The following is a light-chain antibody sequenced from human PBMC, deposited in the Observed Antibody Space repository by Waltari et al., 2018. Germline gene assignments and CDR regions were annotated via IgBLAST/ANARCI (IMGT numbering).Light chain of an antibody. J-gene: IGLJ1*01. V-gene: IGLV3-19*01. Sequence: SSDLTQDPAVSVALGQTVRITCQGESLRSYYATWYQQKPGQAPVLVIFGQNKRPSGIQDRFSGSSSRNTASLTITGAQAEDEADYYCSCRDNSGFRHVFGTGTKVTV. CDR2: GQN. CDR1: SLRSYY. CDR3: SCRDNSGFRHV.